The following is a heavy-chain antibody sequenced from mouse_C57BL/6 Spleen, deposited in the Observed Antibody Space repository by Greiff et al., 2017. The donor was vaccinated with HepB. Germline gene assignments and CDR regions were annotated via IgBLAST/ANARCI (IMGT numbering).Heavy chain of an antibody. D-gene: IGHD1-1*01. CDR1: GFTFSSYA. Sequence: EVKLMESGEGLVKPGGSLKLSCAASGFTFSSYAMSWVRQTPEKRLEWVAYISSGGDYIYYADTVKGRFTISRDNARNTLYLQMSSLKSEDTAMYYGTRDPSPYYGSRYWYFDVWGTGTTVTVSS. CDR2: ISSGGDYI. V-gene: IGHV5-9-1*02. J-gene: IGHJ1*03. CDR3: TRDPSPYYGSRYWYFDV.